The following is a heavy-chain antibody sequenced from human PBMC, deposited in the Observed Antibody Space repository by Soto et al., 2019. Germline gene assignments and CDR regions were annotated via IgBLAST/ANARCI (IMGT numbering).Heavy chain of an antibody. J-gene: IGHJ4*02. V-gene: IGHV1-18*01. Sequence: ASVKVSCKASGYTFTSYGISWVRQAPGQGLEWMGWISAYNGNTNYAQKLQGRVTMTTDTSTSTAYMELRSLRSDDTAVYYCARDNGFAVVVVAATPAPGFGLIDYRGQGTLVTVSS. CDR3: ARDNGFAVVVVAATPAPGFGLIDY. CDR2: ISAYNGNT. CDR1: GYTFTSYG. D-gene: IGHD2-15*01.